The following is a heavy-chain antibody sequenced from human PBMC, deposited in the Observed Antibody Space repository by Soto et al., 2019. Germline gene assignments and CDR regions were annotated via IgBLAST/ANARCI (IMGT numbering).Heavy chain of an antibody. CDR2: ISTTSGFI. CDR3: ARNMMKGYCSSTSCYGGPDY. CDR1: GVTFSGYS. V-gene: IGHV3-21*01. J-gene: IGHJ4*02. D-gene: IGHD2-2*01. Sequence: PGGSLRLSCVGSGVTFSGYSMNWVRQVPGKGLEWVSSISTTSGFIYYAESVKGRFTISRDNGKNSLYLQMNSLRAEDTAVYYIARNMMKGYCSSTSCYGGPDYWGQGTLVTVSS.